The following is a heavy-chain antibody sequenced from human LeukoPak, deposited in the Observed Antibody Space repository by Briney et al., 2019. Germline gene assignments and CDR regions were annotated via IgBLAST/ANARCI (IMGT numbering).Heavy chain of an antibody. J-gene: IGHJ6*03. CDR1: GYTFTSYD. CDR3: ARGRGGIVGATSYYYMDV. Sequence: ASVKVSCKASGYTFTSYDINWVRQATGQGLEWMGWMNPNSGNTGYAQKFQGGVTMTRNTSISTAYMELSSLRSEDTAVYYCARGRGGIVGATSYYYMDVWGKGTTVTVSS. D-gene: IGHD1-26*01. CDR2: MNPNSGNT. V-gene: IGHV1-8*01.